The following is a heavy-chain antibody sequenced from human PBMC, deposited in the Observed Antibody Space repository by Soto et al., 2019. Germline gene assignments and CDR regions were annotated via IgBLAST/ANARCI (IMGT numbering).Heavy chain of an antibody. CDR1: GFTFSSYW. V-gene: IGHV3-7*01. D-gene: IGHD3-10*01. Sequence: GGSLRLSCAASGFTFSSYWMSWVRQAPGKVLEWVANIKQDGSEKYHVDSVKGRFTISRDNAKNSLYLQMNSLRAEDTAVYYCARDPSRITMVRVTYYYGMDVWGQGTTVTVSS. CDR3: ARDPSRITMVRVTYYYGMDV. CDR2: IKQDGSEK. J-gene: IGHJ6*02.